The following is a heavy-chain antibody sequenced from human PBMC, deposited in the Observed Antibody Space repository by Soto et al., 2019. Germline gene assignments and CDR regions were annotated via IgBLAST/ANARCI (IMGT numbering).Heavy chain of an antibody. D-gene: IGHD2-8*01. Sequence: GGSLRLSCAASGFTFDYYTMHWVRQAPGKGLEWVSLISWDGGSTYYAGSVKGRFTISRDNSKNSLYLQMNSLRTEDTALYYCAKDIYPGDCTNGVCFHYYYYGMDVWGQGTTVTVSS. CDR1: GFTFDYYT. J-gene: IGHJ6*02. CDR3: AKDIYPGDCTNGVCFHYYYYGMDV. CDR2: ISWDGGST. V-gene: IGHV3-43*01.